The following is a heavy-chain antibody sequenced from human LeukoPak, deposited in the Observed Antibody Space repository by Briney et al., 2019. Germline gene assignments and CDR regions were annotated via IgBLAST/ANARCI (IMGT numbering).Heavy chain of an antibody. V-gene: IGHV4-61*05. CDR1: GGSISSSSYY. Sequence: SETLSLTCTVSGGSISSSSYYWGWIRQPPGKGLEWIGYIYYSGSTNYNPSLKSRVTISVDTSKNQFSLKLSSVTAADTAVYYCARDGTYSSSWILFDYWGQGTLVTVSS. J-gene: IGHJ4*02. D-gene: IGHD6-13*01. CDR3: ARDGTYSSSWILFDY. CDR2: IYYSGST.